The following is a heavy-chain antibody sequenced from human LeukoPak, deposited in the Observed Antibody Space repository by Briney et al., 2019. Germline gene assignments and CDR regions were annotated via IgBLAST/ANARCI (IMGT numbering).Heavy chain of an antibody. CDR1: GFTFSSYA. D-gene: IGHD2-2*02. CDR3: ARDLLPSRGGVPAAIGNWFDP. CDR2: ISGSGGST. V-gene: IGHV3-23*01. Sequence: PGGSLRLSCAASGFTFSSYAMSWVRQAPGKGLEWVSAISGSGGSTYYADSVKGRFTISRDNSKNTLYLQMGSLRAEDMAVYYCARDLLPSRGGVPAAIGNWFDPWGQGTLVTVSS. J-gene: IGHJ5*02.